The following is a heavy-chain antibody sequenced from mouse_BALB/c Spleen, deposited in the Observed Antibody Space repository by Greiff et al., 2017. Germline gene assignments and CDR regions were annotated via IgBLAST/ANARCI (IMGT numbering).Heavy chain of an antibody. D-gene: IGHD2-2*01. CDR2: ISSGGST. V-gene: IGHV5-6-5*01. CDR1: GFTFSSYA. CDR3: AREGYDGFAY. J-gene: IGHJ3*01. Sequence: DVMLVESGGGLVKPGGSLKLSCAASGFTFSSYAMSWVRQTPEKRLEWVASISSGGSTYYPDSVKGRFTISRDNARNILYLQMSSLRSEDTAMYYCAREGYDGFAYWGQGTLVTVSA.